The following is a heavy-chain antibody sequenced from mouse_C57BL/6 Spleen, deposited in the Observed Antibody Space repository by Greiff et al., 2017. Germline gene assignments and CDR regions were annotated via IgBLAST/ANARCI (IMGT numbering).Heavy chain of an antibody. CDR1: GYAFSSSW. CDR2: IYPGDGDT. J-gene: IGHJ4*01. D-gene: IGHD3-2*02. CDR3: ARHPSSGYAMDY. Sequence: QVQLQQSGPELVKPGASVKISCKASGYAFSSSWMNWVKQRPGKGLEWIGRIYPGDGDTNYNGKFKGKATLTADKSSSTAYMQLSSLTSEDSSVFVCARHPSSGYAMDYWGQGTSVTVSS. V-gene: IGHV1-82*01.